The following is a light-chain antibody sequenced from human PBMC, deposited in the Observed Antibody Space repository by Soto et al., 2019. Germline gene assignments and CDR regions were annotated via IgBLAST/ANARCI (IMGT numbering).Light chain of an antibody. Sequence: DIQMTQSPSTLSASVGDRVNITCRASQSISSWLAWYQQKPGKAPKLLIYDASSLGSGVPSRFSGSGSGTEFTLTISSLQPDDFATYYCQQYNSYPWTFGQVTKVEIK. CDR2: DAS. CDR3: QQYNSYPWT. V-gene: IGKV1-5*01. J-gene: IGKJ1*01. CDR1: QSISSW.